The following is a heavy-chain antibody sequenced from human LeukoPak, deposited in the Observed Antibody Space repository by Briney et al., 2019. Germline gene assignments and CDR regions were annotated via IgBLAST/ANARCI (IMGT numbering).Heavy chain of an antibody. CDR1: GGSISSHY. CDR3: AGIPLAYCGGDCYSGLDY. J-gene: IGHJ4*02. CDR2: IYTSEST. D-gene: IGHD2-21*01. V-gene: IGHV4-4*07. Sequence: SETLSLTCTVSGGSISSHYWSWIRQPAGKGLEWIGRIYTSESTNYNPSLKVRVTMSVDSSKNQFSLKLNSVTAADTAVYYCAGIPLAYCGGDCYSGLDYWGQGTLVTVSS.